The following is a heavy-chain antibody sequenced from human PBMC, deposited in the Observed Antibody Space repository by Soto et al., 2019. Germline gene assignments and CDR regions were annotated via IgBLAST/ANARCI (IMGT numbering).Heavy chain of an antibody. CDR3: ATTGMGITLYYYYHGMDV. Sequence: EVQLVESGGGLVQPGGSLRLSCAASGFTVSTHYMTWVRQAPGKGLEWVSVMFYGGSTYYADSVKGRFPISRDDSENTLYLQMNSLRAEDTAVYYCATTGMGITLYYYYHGMDVWGQGTTVTVSS. CDR2: MFYGGST. D-gene: IGHD3-10*01. CDR1: GFTVSTHY. V-gene: IGHV3-66*01. J-gene: IGHJ6*02.